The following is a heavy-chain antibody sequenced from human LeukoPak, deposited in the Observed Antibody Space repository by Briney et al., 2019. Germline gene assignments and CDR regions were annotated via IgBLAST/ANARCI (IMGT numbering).Heavy chain of an antibody. D-gene: IGHD1-26*01. Sequence: SETLSLTCTVSGGSVSRGGYYWDWIRQHPGKGLEWIGFTSYSEGTYYNPSLMSRITISVDRSRNQFSLKMRDVTAADTAVYFCATADWESFYFDSWGQGALVAVSS. CDR1: GGSVSRGGYY. CDR2: TSYSEGT. V-gene: IGHV4-31*03. CDR3: ATADWESFYFDS. J-gene: IGHJ4*02.